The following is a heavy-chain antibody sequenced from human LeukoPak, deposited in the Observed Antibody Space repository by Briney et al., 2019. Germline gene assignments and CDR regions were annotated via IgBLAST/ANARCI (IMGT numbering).Heavy chain of an antibody. D-gene: IGHD2-15*01. V-gene: IGHV3-48*03. CDR2: ISSSGTTI. CDR3: ARVGVVGAATGNLWFDL. J-gene: IGHJ5*02. Sequence: GGSLPLSCAASGFPFSSYEMNWVRPAPGKGLEWVSYISSSGTTIYYADSVKGRFTISRDNAKNSLYLQMNSLRAEDTAAYYCARVGVVGAATGNLWFDLWGQGTLVSVSS. CDR1: GFPFSSYE.